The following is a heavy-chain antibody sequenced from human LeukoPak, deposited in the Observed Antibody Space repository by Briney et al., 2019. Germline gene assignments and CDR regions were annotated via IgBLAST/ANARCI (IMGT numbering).Heavy chain of an antibody. CDR1: GYSISSGYY. V-gene: IGHV4-38-2*02. CDR2: IYHSGRT. CDR3: ATQILLCHYY. J-gene: IGHJ4*02. D-gene: IGHD3-10*01. Sequence: ASETLSLTCTVSGYSISSGYYWGWIRQPPGKGLEWIGSIYHSGRTFYNPSLKSRVTMSVDTSQNQFSLKLSSVTAADTAVYYCATQILLCHYYWGQGTLVTVSS.